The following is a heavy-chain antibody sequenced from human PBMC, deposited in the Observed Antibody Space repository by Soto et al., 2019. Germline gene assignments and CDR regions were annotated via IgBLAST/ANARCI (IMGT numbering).Heavy chain of an antibody. D-gene: IGHD3-3*01. CDR2: INPNSGGT. CDR1: GYTFTGYY. Sequence: GASVKVSCKASGYTFTGYYMHWVRQAPGQGLEWMGWINPNSGGTNYAQKFQGWVTMTRDTSISTAYMELSRLRSDDTAVYYCATTYYDFGSGDSYGIDVSGQGTTVTVS. CDR3: ATTYYDFGSGDSYGIDV. V-gene: IGHV1-2*04. J-gene: IGHJ6*02.